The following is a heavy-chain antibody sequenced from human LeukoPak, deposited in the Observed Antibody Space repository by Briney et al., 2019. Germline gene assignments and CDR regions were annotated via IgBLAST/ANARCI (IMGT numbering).Heavy chain of an antibody. CDR1: GFTFSEYS. V-gene: IGHV3-30*02. J-gene: IGHJ4*02. D-gene: IGHD2-2*01. Sequence: GGSLRLSCAASGFTFSEYSLHWVRQAPARGLNGVACIWYDGSNNYYADSVKGRFTISRNNSKNTLYLQMSSLRAEDTAVYYCAKDRYCSSISCHSFDYWGQGTLVTVSS. CDR2: IWYDGSNN. CDR3: AKDRYCSSISCHSFDY.